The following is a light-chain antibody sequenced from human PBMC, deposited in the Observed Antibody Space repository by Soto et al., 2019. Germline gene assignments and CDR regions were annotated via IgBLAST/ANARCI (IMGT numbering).Light chain of an antibody. CDR3: SSYAGSSNV. V-gene: IGLV2-8*01. CDR2: EVN. Sequence: QSVLTHPPSASWSPGQSVAISCTGISSDVGGYNYVSWYQQHPRKAPKLMIYEVNKRPSGVPDRFSGSKSGNTASLTVSGLQAEDEADYYCSSYAGSSNVFGTGTKVTVL. J-gene: IGLJ1*01. CDR1: SSDVGGYNY.